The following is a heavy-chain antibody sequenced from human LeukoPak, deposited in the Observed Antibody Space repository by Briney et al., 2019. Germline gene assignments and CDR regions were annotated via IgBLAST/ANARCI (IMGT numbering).Heavy chain of an antibody. V-gene: IGHV4-34*01. CDR1: GGSFSGYY. CDR2: INHSGST. D-gene: IGHD6-19*01. J-gene: IGHJ3*02. CDR3: ARGPQQWLATTKNAFDI. Sequence: PSETLSLTCAVYGGSFSGYYWSWIRQPPGKGLEWIGEINHSGSTNYNPSLKSRVTISVDTSKNQFSLKLSSVTAADTAVYYCARGPQQWLATTKNAFDIWGQGTMVTVSS.